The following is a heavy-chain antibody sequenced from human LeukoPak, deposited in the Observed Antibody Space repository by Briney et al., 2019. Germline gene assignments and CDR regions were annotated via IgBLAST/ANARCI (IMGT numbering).Heavy chain of an antibody. D-gene: IGHD3-22*01. CDR2: ISGSGGST. V-gene: IGHV3-23*01. J-gene: IGHJ4*02. Sequence: EGSLRLSCAASGFTFSSYAMSWVRQAPGKGLEWVSAISGSGGSTYYADSVKGRFTISRDNSKNTLYLQMNSLRAEDTAVYYCAKDPYDSSGYYRFDYWGQGTLVTVSS. CDR3: AKDPYDSSGYYRFDY. CDR1: GFTFSSYA.